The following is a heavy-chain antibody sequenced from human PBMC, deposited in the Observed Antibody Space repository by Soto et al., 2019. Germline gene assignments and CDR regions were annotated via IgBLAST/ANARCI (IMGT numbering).Heavy chain of an antibody. CDR3: ATCQLGEYYYAMDI. Sequence: SETLSLTCGVSGDSITTYKWWTCVRQTPGKGLEWIGEIYDSGNTRYNPSLKSRVTISKDTSKNELSLKLNSVTVADTAVYYCATCQLGEYYYAMDIWGQGTTVTVSS. D-gene: IGHD7-27*01. CDR2: IYDSGNT. J-gene: IGHJ6*02. V-gene: IGHV4-4*02. CDR1: GDSITTYKW.